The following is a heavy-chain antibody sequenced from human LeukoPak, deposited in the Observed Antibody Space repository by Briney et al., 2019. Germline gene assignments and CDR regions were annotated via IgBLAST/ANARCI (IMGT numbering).Heavy chain of an antibody. V-gene: IGHV4-39*01. D-gene: IGHD5-12*01. CDR3: ARQDWGLRHHYFDY. J-gene: IGHJ4*02. CDR1: GGSISSSSYY. CDR2: IYYSGST. Sequence: NPSETLSLTCTVSGGSISSSSYYWGWIRQTPGKGLEWIGSIYYSGSTFYSPSLKSRVTISVDTSKNQFSLKLSSVTAADTAVYYCARQDWGLRHHYFDYWGQGTLVTVSS.